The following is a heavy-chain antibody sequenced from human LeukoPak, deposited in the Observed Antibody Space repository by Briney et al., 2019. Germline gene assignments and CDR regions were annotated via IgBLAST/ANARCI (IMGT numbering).Heavy chain of an antibody. CDR3: ERGRPTGITIFGVVIQNWFDP. J-gene: IGHJ5*02. CDR1: GFTFSSYA. D-gene: IGHD3-3*01. CDR2: ISYDGSNK. V-gene: IGHV3-30-3*01. Sequence: PGRSLRLSCAASGFTFSSYAMHWVRQAPGKGLEWVAVISYDGSNKYYADSAKGRFTISRDNSKNTLYLQMNSLRAEDTAVYYCERGRPTGITIFGVVIQNWFDPWGQGTLVTVSS.